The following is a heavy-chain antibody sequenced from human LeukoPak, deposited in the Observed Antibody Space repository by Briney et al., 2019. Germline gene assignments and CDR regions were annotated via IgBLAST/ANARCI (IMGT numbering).Heavy chain of an antibody. J-gene: IGHJ4*02. D-gene: IGHD3-3*01. CDR3: ARYTLYDVWRGSYPAFDY. CDR2: ISATGDTL. Sequence: GGSLRLSCALSVFTLSIYTMNWGRHAPGKGLGWVAYISATGDTLYYTDSVKGPFTISRDNAKNSLYLEMNSLTAEDTAVNYFARYTLYDVWRGSYPAFDYGGLGNLVTVSS. CDR1: VFTLSIYT. V-gene: IGHV3-48*04.